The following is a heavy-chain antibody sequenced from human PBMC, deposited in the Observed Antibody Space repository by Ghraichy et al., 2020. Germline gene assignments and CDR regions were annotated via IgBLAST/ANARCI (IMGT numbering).Heavy chain of an antibody. Sequence: GGSLRLSCAASGFTFSSYAMSWVRQAPGKGLEWVSAISGSGGSTYYADSVKGRFTISRDNSKNTLYLQMNSLRAEDTAVYYCARQEEWGIAAAGFFDYWGQGTLVTVSS. CDR1: GFTFSSYA. CDR3: ARQEEWGIAAAGFFDY. CDR2: ISGSGGST. D-gene: IGHD6-13*01. V-gene: IGHV3-23*01. J-gene: IGHJ4*02.